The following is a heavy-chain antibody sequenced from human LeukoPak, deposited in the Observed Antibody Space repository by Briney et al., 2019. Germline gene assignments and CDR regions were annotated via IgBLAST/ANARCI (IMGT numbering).Heavy chain of an antibody. CDR2: ICNGSPYI. V-gene: IGHV3-11*06. D-gene: IGHD2-2*01. J-gene: IGHJ6*02. CDR1: GFTLSDYY. CDR3: ARVGRYCSTTGCDYYYGMDV. Sequence: GGSLRLSCAASGFTLSDYYMSWIRQAPGKGLEWVSYICNGSPYINDADSVKGRFTITRDNAKSSLYLRMSSLRAEDTAVYYCARVGRYCSTTGCDYYYGMDVWGQGTTVSVSS.